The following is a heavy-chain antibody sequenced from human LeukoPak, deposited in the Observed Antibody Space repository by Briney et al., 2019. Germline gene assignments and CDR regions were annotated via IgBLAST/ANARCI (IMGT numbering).Heavy chain of an antibody. CDR3: ARAKGIAVAGQIFDY. D-gene: IGHD6-19*01. CDR1: GGSISSYY. J-gene: IGHJ4*02. Sequence: PSETLSLTCTVSGGSISSYYWSWIRQPAGKGLEWIGRIYTSGGTNYNPSLKSRVTMSVDTSKNQFSLKLSSVTAADTAVYYCARAKGIAVAGQIFDYWGQGTLVTVSS. CDR2: IYTSGGT. V-gene: IGHV4-4*07.